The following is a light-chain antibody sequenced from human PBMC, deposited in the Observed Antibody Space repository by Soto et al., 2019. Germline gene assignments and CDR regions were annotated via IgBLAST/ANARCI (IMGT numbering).Light chain of an antibody. CDR2: AAS. Sequence: ALPLTQSPSSLSASVGDRVTIACRASQDIRYDLGWYQQKPGKAPKLLIYAASSLQSEVPSRFSGSGSGTDFTLTISSLQPEDFATYYCLQDYTYPWTFGQGTKVEIK. CDR1: QDIRYD. V-gene: IGKV1-6*01. CDR3: LQDYTYPWT. J-gene: IGKJ1*01.